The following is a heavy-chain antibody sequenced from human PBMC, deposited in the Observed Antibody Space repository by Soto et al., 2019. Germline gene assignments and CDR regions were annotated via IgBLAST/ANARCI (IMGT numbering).Heavy chain of an antibody. J-gene: IGHJ6*02. CDR3: ASSSLYGMDV. CDR1: GGSVSSDTHY. V-gene: IGHV4-30-4*08. Sequence: SGTLSLTSTGSGGSVSSDTHYWSGIRQPPGKRLEWIWNIYYSGNTYYNPSLKSRLIISIDTSKNQFSLKVGSVTAADTAVYYCASSSLYGMDVWGQGTTVTVSS. CDR2: IYYSGNT.